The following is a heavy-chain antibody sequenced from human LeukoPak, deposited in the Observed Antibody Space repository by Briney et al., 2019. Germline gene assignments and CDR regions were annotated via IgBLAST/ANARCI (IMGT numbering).Heavy chain of an antibody. CDR1: GGSFSGYY. V-gene: IGHV4-34*01. CDR3: ARGYCSSTSCYNFDY. D-gene: IGHD2-2*02. J-gene: IGHJ4*02. CDR2: INHSGST. Sequence: SETLSLTCAVYGGSFSGYYWSWIRQPPGKGLEWIGKINHSGSTNYNPSLKSRVTISVDTSKNQFSLKLSSVTAADTAVYYCARGYCSSTSCYNFDYWGQGTLVTVSS.